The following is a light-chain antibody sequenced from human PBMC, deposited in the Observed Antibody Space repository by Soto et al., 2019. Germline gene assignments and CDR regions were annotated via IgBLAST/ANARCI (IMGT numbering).Light chain of an antibody. Sequence: QSALTQPRSVSGSPGQSVTISCTGTSSDVGSYKDVSWYQHHPGKVPKLMIYDVSERPSGVPDRFSGSKSGNTASLAISGLQAEDEADYYCSSYTSSSTGVFGGGTKLTVL. V-gene: IGLV2-11*01. CDR3: SSYTSSSTGV. CDR2: DVS. CDR1: SSDVGSYKD. J-gene: IGLJ3*02.